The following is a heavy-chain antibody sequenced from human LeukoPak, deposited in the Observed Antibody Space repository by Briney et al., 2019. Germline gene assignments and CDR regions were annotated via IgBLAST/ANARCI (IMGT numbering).Heavy chain of an antibody. CDR2: IKPKTDGGTT. CDR3: ITPLPYSAQ. V-gene: IGHV3-15*07. J-gene: IGHJ4*02. D-gene: IGHD2-21*01. CDR1: GFPFSSNW. Sequence: GGSLRLSCAASGFPFSSNWMHWVRQAPGKGLEWVGRIKPKTDGGTTEYAAPVKDRFSISRDDSKSMMYLQMNSLKTEDTAVYYCITPLPYSAQGGQGTLVTVSS.